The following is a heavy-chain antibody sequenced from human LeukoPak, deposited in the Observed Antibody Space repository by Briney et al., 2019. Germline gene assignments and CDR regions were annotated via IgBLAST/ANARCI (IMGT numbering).Heavy chain of an antibody. CDR3: AGARYYDILTGYPYYGMDV. J-gene: IGHJ6*02. CDR1: GYTFTSYG. D-gene: IGHD3-9*01. V-gene: IGHV1-18*01. CDR2: ISAYNGNT. Sequence: ASVKVSCKASGYTFTSYGISWVRQAPGQGLEWMGWISAYNGNTNYAQKLQGRVTMTTDTSTSTAYMELRSLRSDDTAVYYCAGARYYDILTGYPYYGMDVWGQGTTVTVSS.